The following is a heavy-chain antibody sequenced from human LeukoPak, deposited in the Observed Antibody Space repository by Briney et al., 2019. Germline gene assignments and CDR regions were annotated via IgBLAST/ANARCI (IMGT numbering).Heavy chain of an antibody. CDR2: VYYTGTT. D-gene: IGHD1-1*01. J-gene: IGHJ4*02. V-gene: IGHV4-39*07. CDR3: AREIGETTITSSGEH. Sequence: SETLSLTCTVSGDSIISRSYYWVWIRQPPGKGLEWMGSVYYTGTTYYKPSLKSRLSISVDTSNNQFSLRMTSVTAADTAVYYCAREIGETTITSSGEHWGQGTLVIVSS. CDR1: GDSIISRSYY.